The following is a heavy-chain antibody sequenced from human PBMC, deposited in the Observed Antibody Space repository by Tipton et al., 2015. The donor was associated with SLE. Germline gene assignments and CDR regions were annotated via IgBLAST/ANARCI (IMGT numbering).Heavy chain of an antibody. D-gene: IGHD3-22*01. CDR1: GFTFSSYA. CDR3: TTDSLTRWFDP. V-gene: IGHV3-64*05. CDR2: ISSNGGST. Sequence: SLRLSCSASGFTFSSYAMHWVRQAPGKGLEYVSGISSNGGSTYYADSVKGRFTISRDNSKNTLYVQMSSLRGEDTAVYYCTTDSLTRWFDPWGQGTLVTVSS. J-gene: IGHJ5*02.